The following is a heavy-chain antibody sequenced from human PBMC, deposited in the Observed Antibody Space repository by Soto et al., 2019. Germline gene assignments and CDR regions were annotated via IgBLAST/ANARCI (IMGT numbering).Heavy chain of an antibody. CDR3: VRDRRESNHFES. CDR1: GASISSVGYS. D-gene: IGHD4-4*01. J-gene: IGHJ4*02. V-gene: IGHV4-30-2*01. CDR2: IHQTGIT. Sequence: QLQLQESGSRLVKPSQTLSLTCAVSGASISSVGYSWSWIRQPPGKGLEWIGYIHQTGITYYNPSLKSRVTISLDRSNNQFSLNLSSVTAADTAVYFCVRDRRESNHFESWGQGTLVTVSS.